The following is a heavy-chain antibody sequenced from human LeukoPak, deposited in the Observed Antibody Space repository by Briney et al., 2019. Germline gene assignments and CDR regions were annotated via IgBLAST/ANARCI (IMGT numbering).Heavy chain of an antibody. V-gene: IGHV4-59*08. CDR1: GGSISSYY. CDR2: IYYSGST. Sequence: SETLSLTCTVSGGSISSYYWSWIRQPPGKGLEWIGYIYYSGSTNYNPSLKSRVTISVDTSKNQFSLKLSSVTAADTAVYYCARHGREEQLWLPRSFIPDWYFDLWGRGTLVTVSS. J-gene: IGHJ2*01. CDR3: ARHGREEQLWLPRSFIPDWYFDL. D-gene: IGHD5-18*01.